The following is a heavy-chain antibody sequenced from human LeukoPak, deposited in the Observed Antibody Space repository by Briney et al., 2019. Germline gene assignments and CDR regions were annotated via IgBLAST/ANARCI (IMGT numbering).Heavy chain of an antibody. Sequence: ASVKVSCKASGYTFTGYYMHWVRQAPGQGIEWMGWINPNSGGTNYAQKFQGRVTMTRDTSISTAYMELSRLRSDDTAVYYCARPIVEGYCSSTSCPGSNWFDPWGQGTLVTVSS. D-gene: IGHD2-2*01. V-gene: IGHV1-2*02. CDR2: INPNSGGT. CDR3: ARPIVEGYCSSTSCPGSNWFDP. J-gene: IGHJ5*02. CDR1: GYTFTGYY.